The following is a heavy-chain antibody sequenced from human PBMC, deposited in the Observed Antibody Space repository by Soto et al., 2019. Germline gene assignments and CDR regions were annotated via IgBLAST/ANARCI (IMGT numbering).Heavy chain of an antibody. CDR3: ARGSGYDILTGPHLNDY. V-gene: IGHV1-8*01. CDR2: MNPNSGNT. Sequence: ASLKVSCKASGYTFTSYDINWVRQATGQGLEWMGWMNPNSGNTGYAQKFQGRVTMTRNTSISTAYMELSSLRSEDTAVYYCARGSGYDILTGPHLNDYWGQGTLVTVSS. CDR1: GYTFTSYD. D-gene: IGHD3-9*01. J-gene: IGHJ4*02.